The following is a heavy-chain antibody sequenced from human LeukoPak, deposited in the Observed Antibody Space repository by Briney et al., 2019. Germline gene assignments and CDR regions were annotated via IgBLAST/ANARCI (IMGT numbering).Heavy chain of an antibody. J-gene: IGHJ4*02. CDR3: VRLSSGFYGLIDH. V-gene: IGHV3-74*01. CDR2: IDSDGSKT. Sequence: GGSLRLSCKDSGVTFSSYWMHWVRQVPGKGLVWVSRIDSDGSKTDYADSVKGRFTFSRDNARNTLYLQMNSLRAEDTAVYYCVRLSSGFYGLIDHWGQGTLVTVSS. D-gene: IGHD3-22*01. CDR1: GVTFSSYW.